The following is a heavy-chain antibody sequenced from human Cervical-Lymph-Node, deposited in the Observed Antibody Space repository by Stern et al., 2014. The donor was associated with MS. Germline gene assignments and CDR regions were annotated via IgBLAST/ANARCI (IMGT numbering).Heavy chain of an antibody. CDR2: LYYSGST. CDR1: GGSISSYY. CDR3: ARSLYYYDSSGYYLSYWYFDL. J-gene: IGHJ2*01. V-gene: IGHV4-59*01. D-gene: IGHD3-22*01. Sequence: QVQLQESGPGLVKPSETLSLTCTVSGGSISSYYWRWIRQPPGKGLAWIGYLYYSGSTNSNPSLKSRVTISVDTSKNQFSLKLSSVTAADTAVYYCARSLYYYDSSGYYLSYWYFDLWGRGTLVTVSS.